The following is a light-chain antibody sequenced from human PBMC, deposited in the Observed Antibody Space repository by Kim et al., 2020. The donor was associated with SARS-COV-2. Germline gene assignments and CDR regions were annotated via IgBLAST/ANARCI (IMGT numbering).Light chain of an antibody. Sequence: SPGERATLSCGASQSVSRSSLAWYQQKPGQAPRLLIYGASSRATGIPDRFSGSGSGTDFTLTITRLEPEDFAVYYCQQYSSSPATFGQGTKVDIK. J-gene: IGKJ1*01. V-gene: IGKV3-20*01. CDR2: GAS. CDR1: QSVSRSS. CDR3: QQYSSSPAT.